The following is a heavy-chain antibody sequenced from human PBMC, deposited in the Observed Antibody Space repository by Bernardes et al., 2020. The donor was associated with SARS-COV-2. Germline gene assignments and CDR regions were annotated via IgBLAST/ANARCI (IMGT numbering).Heavy chain of an antibody. J-gene: IGHJ3*02. CDR1: GYRFTAYY. D-gene: IGHD3-10*01. CDR3: ARDIKGVESGGDAFDI. CDR2: VNPYNGDT. V-gene: IGHV1-2*02. Sequence: ASVKVSCKASGYRFTAYYIYWLRQAPGQGLEWVGWVNPYNGDTNYVEAFRGRVTMTRDTSITTVYLELSNLTSDDTALYFCARDIKGVESGGDAFDIWGQGTVVTVSS.